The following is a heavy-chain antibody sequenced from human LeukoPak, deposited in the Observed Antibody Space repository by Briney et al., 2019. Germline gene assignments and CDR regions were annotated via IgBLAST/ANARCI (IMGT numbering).Heavy chain of an antibody. CDR3: ARGPYDSSGYFDY. CDR1: GFTFSSYE. CDR2: ISSSGSTI. Sequence: GGALRLSCAASGFTFSSYEMNWVRPAPGKGLEWVSYISSSGSTIYYADSVKGRFTISRDNAKNSLYLQMNSLRAEDTAVYYCARGPYDSSGYFDYWGQGTLVTVSS. D-gene: IGHD3-22*01. J-gene: IGHJ4*02. V-gene: IGHV3-48*03.